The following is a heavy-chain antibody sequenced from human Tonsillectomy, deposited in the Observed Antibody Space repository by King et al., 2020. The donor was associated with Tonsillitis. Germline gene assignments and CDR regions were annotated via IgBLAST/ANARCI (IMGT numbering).Heavy chain of an antibody. J-gene: IGHJ3*02. V-gene: IGHV3-7*03. D-gene: IGHD3-22*01. CDR2: IKQDGSVK. CDR3: AGDMIPYDGSVHYDAFDM. CDR1: GFTFSNYW. Sequence: VQLVESGGGLVQPGGSLRLSCVGSGFTFSNYWMTWVRQAPGKGLEWVANIKQDGSVKYSVDSVKGRFTISRDNAKKAVYLQMDSLRADEPAVYFCAGDMIPYDGSVHYDAFDMWGQGTMVTVSS.